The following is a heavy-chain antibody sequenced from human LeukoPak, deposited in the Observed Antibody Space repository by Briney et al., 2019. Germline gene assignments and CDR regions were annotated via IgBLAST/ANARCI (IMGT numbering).Heavy chain of an antibody. J-gene: IGHJ4*02. Sequence: PGGSLRLSCAASGFTFSSYAMSWVRQAPGKGLEWVANIDEDGSEKNYVDSVKGRFTVSRDNAKDSLYLQMNSLRVEDTSVYYCVRDAPSREGPHYWGQGTLVTVSS. CDR1: GFTFSSYA. V-gene: IGHV3-7*01. CDR2: IDEDGSEK. CDR3: VRDAPSREGPHY.